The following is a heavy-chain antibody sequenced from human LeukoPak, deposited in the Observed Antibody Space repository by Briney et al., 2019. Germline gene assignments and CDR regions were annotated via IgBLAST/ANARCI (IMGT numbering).Heavy chain of an antibody. V-gene: IGHV4-39*07. CDR1: GGSISSSSYY. D-gene: IGHD3-10*01. CDR2: IYYSGST. CDR3: ARFPGAFSRNWFDP. Sequence: SETLSLTSTVSGGSISSSSYYWGWIRQPPGKGLEWIGSIYYSGSTYYIPSLKSRVTISVDTSKNQFSLKLSSVTAADTAVYYCARFPGAFSRNWFDPWGQGTLVTVSS. J-gene: IGHJ5*02.